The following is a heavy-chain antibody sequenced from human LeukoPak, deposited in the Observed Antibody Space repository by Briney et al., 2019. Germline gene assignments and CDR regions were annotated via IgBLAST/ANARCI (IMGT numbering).Heavy chain of an antibody. Sequence: SETLSLTCNVAGGSITRSNFYWGWIRQPPGKGLEWIGNNHYSGKTYYNPSLMGRVTISIDTSKNQFSLKLSSVTAADTAVYSCAKVGGLAVAGTDNWMAPWGQGTLVTVSS. D-gene: IGHD6-19*01. CDR2: NHYSGKT. CDR1: GGSITRSNFY. V-gene: IGHV4-39*02. J-gene: IGHJ5*02. CDR3: AKVGGLAVAGTDNWMAP.